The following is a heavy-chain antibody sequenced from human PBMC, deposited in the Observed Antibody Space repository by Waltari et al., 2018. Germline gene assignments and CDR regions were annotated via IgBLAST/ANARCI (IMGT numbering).Heavy chain of an antibody. V-gene: IGHV4-39*01. CDR2: IYYSGST. D-gene: IGHD3-3*01. Sequence: QLQLQESGPGLVKPSETLSLTCTVSGGSISSSSYYWGWIRQHPGKGLEWIGSIYYSGSTYYNPSLKSRVTISVDTSKIQFSLKLSSVTAADTAVYYCARGARSGPRWVYYFDYWGQGTLVTVSS. CDR1: GGSISSSSYY. J-gene: IGHJ4*02. CDR3: ARGARSGPRWVYYFDY.